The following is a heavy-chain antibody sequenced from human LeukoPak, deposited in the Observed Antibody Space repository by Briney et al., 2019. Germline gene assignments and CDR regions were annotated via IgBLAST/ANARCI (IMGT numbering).Heavy chain of an antibody. V-gene: IGHV3-23*01. J-gene: IGHJ4*02. CDR3: AKRFGWNDGFDY. D-gene: IGHD1-1*01. CDR2: ISISGGFT. CDR1: GFTFSSYA. Sequence: GGSLRLSCAASGFTFSSYAMSWVRQAPGKGLEGVASISISGGFTYYADSVKGRFTISRDNSKNTLSLQMNSLRAEDTAVYYCAKRFGWNDGFDYWGQGTLVTVSS.